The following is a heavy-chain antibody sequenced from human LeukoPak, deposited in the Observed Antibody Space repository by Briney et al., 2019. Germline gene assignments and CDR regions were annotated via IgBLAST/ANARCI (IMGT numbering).Heavy chain of an antibody. CDR1: GFTFSSYA. J-gene: IGHJ3*02. D-gene: IGHD3-10*01. CDR2: ISYDGSNK. CDR3: ARAYYGGDAFDI. Sequence: GGSLRLSCAASGFTFSSYAMHWVRQAPGKGLEWVAVISYDGSNKYYADSVKGRFTISRDNSKNTLYLQMNSLRAEDTAVYYCARAYYGGDAFDIWGQGTMDTVSS. V-gene: IGHV3-30*04.